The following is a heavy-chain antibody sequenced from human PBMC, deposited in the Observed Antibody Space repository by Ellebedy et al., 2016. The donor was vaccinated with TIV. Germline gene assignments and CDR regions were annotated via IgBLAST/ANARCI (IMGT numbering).Heavy chain of an antibody. CDR2: ITGMFRTV. CDR1: GGTFNSHA. J-gene: IGHJ4*02. CDR3: ARGSAYYHWYFDH. Sequence: SVKVSCKASGGTFNSHAISWVRQAPGQGLEWMGGITGMFRTVTYAQKFQGRVTITADEFMSTAYMDLSSLRSEDSAVYYCARGSAYYHWYFDHWGQGTLVTVSS. V-gene: IGHV1-69*13. D-gene: IGHD3-22*01.